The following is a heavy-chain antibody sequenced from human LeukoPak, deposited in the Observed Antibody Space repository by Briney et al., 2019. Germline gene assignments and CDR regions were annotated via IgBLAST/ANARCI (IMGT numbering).Heavy chain of an antibody. CDR3: ARETYCSGGTCFFGPHY. CDR1: GGVIRTYY. D-gene: IGHD2-15*01. CDR2: IYYTGST. J-gene: IGHJ4*02. V-gene: IGHV4-59*12. Sequence: SETLSLTCTVSGGVIRTYYWSWIRQPPGKGLEYIGYIYYTGSTTYNPSLESRVTMSVDTSKNQFSLQLTSVTAADTAVYHCARETYCSGGTCFFGPHYWGQGTLVTVSS.